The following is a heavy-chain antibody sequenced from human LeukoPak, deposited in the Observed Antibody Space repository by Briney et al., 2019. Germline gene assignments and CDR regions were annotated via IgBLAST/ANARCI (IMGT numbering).Heavy chain of an antibody. CDR3: ARFAILPTMRAVDY. J-gene: IGHJ4*02. CDR1: GFTFSSYA. Sequence: PGGSLRLSCAASGFTFSSYAMHWVRQAPGKGLEWVAVISYEGSNKYYADSVKGRFTISRDNSKNTLYLQMNSLRAEDTAVYSCARFAILPTMRAVDYWGQGTPVTVSS. V-gene: IGHV3-30*04. D-gene: IGHD5-12*01. CDR2: ISYEGSNK.